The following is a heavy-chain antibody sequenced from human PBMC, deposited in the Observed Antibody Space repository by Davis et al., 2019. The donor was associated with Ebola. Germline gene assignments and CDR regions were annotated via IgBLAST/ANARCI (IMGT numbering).Heavy chain of an antibody. D-gene: IGHD7-27*01. Sequence: HSQTLSLTCAISGDSVSRSGAAWIWIRQSPSKGLEWLGKTYYNSKWYKDYAVSLKSRITFNPDTSKNQFSLQLESVTPEDTAIYYCARVNWGAGKAFDIWGQGSMVTVSS. J-gene: IGHJ3*02. CDR3: ARVNWGAGKAFDI. CDR1: GDSVSRSGAA. V-gene: IGHV6-1*01. CDR2: TYYNSKWYK.